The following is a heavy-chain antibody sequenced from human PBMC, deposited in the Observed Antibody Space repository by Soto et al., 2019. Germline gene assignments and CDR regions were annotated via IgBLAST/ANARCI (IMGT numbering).Heavy chain of an antibody. Sequence: GGSLRLSCAASGFTFSNAWMSWVRQAPGKGLEWVGRIKSKTDGGTTDYAAPVKGRFTISRDDSKNTLYLQMNSLKTEDTAVYYCTTGLVPIAAASRDWFDPWGQGTLVTVSS. CDR1: GFTFSNAW. D-gene: IGHD6-13*01. CDR3: TTGLVPIAAASRDWFDP. CDR2: IKSKTDGGTT. V-gene: IGHV3-15*01. J-gene: IGHJ5*02.